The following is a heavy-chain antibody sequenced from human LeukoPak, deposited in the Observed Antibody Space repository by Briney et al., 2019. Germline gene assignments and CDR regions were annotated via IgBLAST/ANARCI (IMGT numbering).Heavy chain of an antibody. Sequence: SETLSLTCAVYGGSFSGYYWSWIRQPPGKGLEWIGRIYTSGSTNYNPSLKSRVTMSVDTSKNQFSLKLSSVTAADTAVYYCARESGGWYGPRAFFDYWGQGTLVTVSS. D-gene: IGHD6-19*01. J-gene: IGHJ4*02. CDR2: IYTSGST. CDR3: ARESGGWYGPRAFFDY. CDR1: GGSFSGYY. V-gene: IGHV4-4*07.